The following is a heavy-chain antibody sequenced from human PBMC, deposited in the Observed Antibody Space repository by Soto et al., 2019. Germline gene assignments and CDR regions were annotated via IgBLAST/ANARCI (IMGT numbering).Heavy chain of an antibody. CDR2: IVPMFGTA. CDR3: ARDGDPQSAFWSGPLGGGRFDP. CDR1: GGTFGNSA. V-gene: IGHV1-69*12. J-gene: IGHJ5*02. Sequence: QVQLVQSGAEVTKPGSSVNVSCKTSGGTFGNSAVTWVRQAPGQGLEWLGGIVPMFGTANYAQKFQGRVTIPADESTTTXXXEXXSLNTDDTAVYYCARDGDPQSAFWSGPLGGGRFDPWGQGTLVTVSS. D-gene: IGHD3-3*01.